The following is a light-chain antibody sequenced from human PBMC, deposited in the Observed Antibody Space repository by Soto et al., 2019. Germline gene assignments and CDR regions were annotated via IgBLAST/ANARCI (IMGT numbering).Light chain of an antibody. J-gene: IGKJ5*01. CDR1: PSVTNF. Sequence: EIVLTQSPATLSLSPGERATLSCRASPSVTNFLAWYQQKPGQAPRLLIYGAFNRATGIPARFSGSGSGTDFTLTISSLEPEDSAIYYCQQRNIWPPVTFGQGTRLEN. CDR2: GAF. CDR3: QQRNIWPPVT. V-gene: IGKV3-11*01.